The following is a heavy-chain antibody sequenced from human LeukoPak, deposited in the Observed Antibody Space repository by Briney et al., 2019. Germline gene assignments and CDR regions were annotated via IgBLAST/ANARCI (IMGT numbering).Heavy chain of an antibody. CDR3: ARGFGAMPYFDY. CDR1: GGTFSSYA. J-gene: IGHJ4*02. CDR2: IIPIFGTA. D-gene: IGHD2-2*01. Sequence: SVKVSCKASGGTFSSYAISWVRQAPAQGLEWMGGIIPIFGTANYAQKFQGRVTITTDETTSTAYMELSSLRSEDTAVYYCARGFGAMPYFDYWGQGTLVTVSS. V-gene: IGHV1-69*05.